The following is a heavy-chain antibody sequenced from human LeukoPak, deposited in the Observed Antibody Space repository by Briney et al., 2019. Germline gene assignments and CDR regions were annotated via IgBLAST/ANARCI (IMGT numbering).Heavy chain of an antibody. V-gene: IGHV3-43*02. Sequence: GGSLGLSCAASGFTLDAFAMHWVRQAPGKGLAWVSLIDKDGRKTYYADSVKGRFTTSRDNSKNSLYLQMNSLRTEDTALYYCATWAFYHSLDVWGRGATVIVSS. D-gene: IGHD1-26*01. CDR2: IDKDGRKT. J-gene: IGHJ6*02. CDR1: GFTLDAFA. CDR3: ATWAFYHSLDV.